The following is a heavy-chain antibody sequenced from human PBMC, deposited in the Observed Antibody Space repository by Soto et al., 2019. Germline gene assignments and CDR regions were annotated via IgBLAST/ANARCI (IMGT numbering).Heavy chain of an antibody. CDR1: RFTFSSYV. CDR3: AKDISSSGILTSRVSFDY. V-gene: IGHV3-23*01. J-gene: IGHJ4*02. D-gene: IGHD3-9*01. CDR2: ISGSGATT. Sequence: EVQLLESGGGLVQPGGSLRLSCAASRFTFSSYVMSWVRQAPGKGLEWVSAISGSGATTYYGDSVRGRFTISRDNSKSTLYLQMNSLRAEDSVVYFCAKDISSSGILTSRVSFDYWGQGTLVTVSS.